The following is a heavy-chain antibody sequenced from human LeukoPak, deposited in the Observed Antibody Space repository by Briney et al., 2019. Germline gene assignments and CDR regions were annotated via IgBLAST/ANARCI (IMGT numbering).Heavy chain of an antibody. CDR1: GYTFTSYG. Sequence: ASVKVSCKASGYTFTSYGISWVRQAPGQGLEWMGWISAYNGNTNYAQKLQGRVTMTTDTSTSTAYMELSSLRSEDTAVYYCATGRDFWSGENWFDPWGQGTLVTVSS. D-gene: IGHD3-3*01. J-gene: IGHJ5*02. CDR2: ISAYNGNT. V-gene: IGHV1-18*01. CDR3: ATGRDFWSGENWFDP.